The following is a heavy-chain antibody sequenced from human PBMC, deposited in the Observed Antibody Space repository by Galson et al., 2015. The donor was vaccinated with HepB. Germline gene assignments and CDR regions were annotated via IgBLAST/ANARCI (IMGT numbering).Heavy chain of an antibody. CDR3: ARDCYYDSSGNPYYYGMDV. CDR2: ISAYNGNT. Sequence: SVKVSCKASGYTFTSYGISWVRQAPGQGLEWMGWISAYNGNTNYAQKLQGRVTMTTDTSTSTAYMELRSLRSDDTAVYYCARDCYYDSSGNPYYYGMDVWGQGTTVTVSS. J-gene: IGHJ6*02. D-gene: IGHD3-22*01. CDR1: GYTFTSYG. V-gene: IGHV1-18*04.